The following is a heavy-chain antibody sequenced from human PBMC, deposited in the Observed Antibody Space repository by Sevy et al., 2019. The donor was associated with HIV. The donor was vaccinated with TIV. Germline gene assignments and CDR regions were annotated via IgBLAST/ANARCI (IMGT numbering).Heavy chain of an antibody. CDR2: IIPSVGIA. CDR1: GGTLNNYG. Sequence: ASVKVSCKASGGTLNNYGMNWVRQAPGQGLDWMGGIIPSVGIASYAQKIQGSAAITADESTVTIYLEVGRLRSDDTAVYFCASVRRGGGASYFFDTWGQGTLVTVSS. D-gene: IGHD2-21*02. V-gene: IGHV1-69*10. J-gene: IGHJ4*02. CDR3: ASVRRGGGASYFFDT.